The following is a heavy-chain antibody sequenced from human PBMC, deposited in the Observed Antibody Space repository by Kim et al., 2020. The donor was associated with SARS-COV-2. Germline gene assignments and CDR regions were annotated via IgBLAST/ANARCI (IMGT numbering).Heavy chain of an antibody. Sequence: SNPSFQGQVTISADKSISTAYLQWSSLKASDTAMYYCASGVGSSRYYFDYWGQGTLVTVSS. D-gene: IGHD6-13*01. CDR3: ASGVGSSRYYFDY. J-gene: IGHJ4*02. V-gene: IGHV5-51*01.